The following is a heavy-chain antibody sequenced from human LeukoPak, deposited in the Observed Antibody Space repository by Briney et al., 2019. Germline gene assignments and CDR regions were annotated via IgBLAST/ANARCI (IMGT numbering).Heavy chain of an antibody. CDR3: AKVMGPYYYDSSGYYGTFDY. V-gene: IGHV3-30*02. CDR2: IRYDGSNK. D-gene: IGHD3-22*01. CDR1: RFIFDNYG. Sequence: GGSLRLSCAASRFIFDNYGMTWVRQAPGKGLEWVAFIRYDGSNKYYADSVKGRFTISRDNSKNTLYLQMNSLRAEDTAVYYCAKVMGPYYYDSSGYYGTFDYWGQGTLVTVSS. J-gene: IGHJ4*02.